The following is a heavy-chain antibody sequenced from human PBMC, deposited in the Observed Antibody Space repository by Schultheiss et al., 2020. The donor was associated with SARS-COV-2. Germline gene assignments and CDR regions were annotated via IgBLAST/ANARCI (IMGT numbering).Heavy chain of an antibody. D-gene: IGHD3-16*02. CDR1: GFTFSSYA. CDR3: ARVILSRGGRVGELSSHNWFDP. CDR2: IYSGGST. J-gene: IGHJ5*02. Sequence: GGSLRLSCAASGFTFSSYAMSWVRQAPGKGLEWVSVIYSGGSTYYADSVKGRFTISRDNTKNTLYLQMNSLRAEDTAVYYCARVILSRGGRVGELSSHNWFDPWGQGTLVTVSS. V-gene: IGHV3-53*01.